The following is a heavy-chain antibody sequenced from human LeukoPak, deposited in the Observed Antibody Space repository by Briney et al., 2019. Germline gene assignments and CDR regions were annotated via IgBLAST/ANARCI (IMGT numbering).Heavy chain of an antibody. J-gene: IGHJ4*02. CDR2: IYYSGSS. Sequence: SQTLSLTCTVSGGSISTGGYYWSWIRQHPGKGLEWIGNIYYSGSSYYSPSLKSRVTMSVDTSKNQFSLTLISVTAADTAVYFCARAAPDYFDSSGSLRNPYFDYWGQGTLVTVSS. V-gene: IGHV4-31*03. CDR1: GGSISTGGYY. D-gene: IGHD3-22*01. CDR3: ARAAPDYFDSSGSLRNPYFDY.